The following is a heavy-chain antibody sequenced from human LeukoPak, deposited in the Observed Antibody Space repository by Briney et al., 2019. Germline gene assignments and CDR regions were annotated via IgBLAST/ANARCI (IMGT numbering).Heavy chain of an antibody. J-gene: IGHJ4*02. V-gene: IGHV4-34*01. Sequence: SETLSLTCAVSGGSFSGYYWTWIRQPPGKGLEWIGEINHSGSTNYNPSLKSRVTISVDTSKNQFSLKLSSVTAADTAVYYCARGLYDILTDYYSGTDYWGQGTLVTVSS. CDR2: INHSGST. CDR1: GGSFSGYY. CDR3: ARGLYDILTDYYSGTDY. D-gene: IGHD3-9*01.